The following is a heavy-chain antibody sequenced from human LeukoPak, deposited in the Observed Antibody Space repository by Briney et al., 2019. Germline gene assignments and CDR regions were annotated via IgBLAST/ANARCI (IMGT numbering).Heavy chain of an antibody. D-gene: IGHD2-15*01. CDR3: AREGRKSRGVDIVRKKETGYYYMDV. V-gene: IGHV3-23*01. J-gene: IGHJ6*03. Sequence: PGGSLRLSCTGSGFTLSSYEMTWIRQAPGKGLEWVSSIDYSGDSPYYADSVEGRFTMSRDNSKNIVYLQLSSLRPEDTAVYYCAREGRKSRGVDIVRKKETGYYYMDVWGKGTTVTVSS. CDR1: GFTLSSYE. CDR2: IDYSGDSP.